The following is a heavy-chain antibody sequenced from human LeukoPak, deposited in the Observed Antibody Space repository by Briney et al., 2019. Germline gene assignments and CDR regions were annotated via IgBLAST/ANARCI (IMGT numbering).Heavy chain of an antibody. D-gene: IGHD2-21*01. CDR3: VRDFVGPVDC. Sequence: GGSLRLSCAASGFTVSNYWMHWVRHAPGKGLVWVSRINEDGSRTDHADTVRGRFTISRDSGKNTLYLQMNSLGAEDTAVYFCVRDFVGPVDCWGQGTQVTVSS. CDR1: GFTVSNYW. CDR2: INEDGSRT. V-gene: IGHV3-74*01. J-gene: IGHJ4*02.